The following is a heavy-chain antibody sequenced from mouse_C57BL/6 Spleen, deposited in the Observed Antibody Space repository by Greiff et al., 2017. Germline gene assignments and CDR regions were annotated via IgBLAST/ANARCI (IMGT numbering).Heavy chain of an antibody. CDR3: ARMTTTCFDY. CDR2: IYPSTGGT. Sequence: VQLQQPGTELVKPGASVKLSCKASGYTFTSYWLHWVKQRPGQGLEWIGKIYPSTGGTNYNEKFKCTATLTVYKSSRTAYMHLSSLTSADSAVYYCARMTTTCFDYWGQGTTLTVSS. CDR1: GYTFTSYW. V-gene: IGHV1-53*01. J-gene: IGHJ2*01. D-gene: IGHD1-1*01.